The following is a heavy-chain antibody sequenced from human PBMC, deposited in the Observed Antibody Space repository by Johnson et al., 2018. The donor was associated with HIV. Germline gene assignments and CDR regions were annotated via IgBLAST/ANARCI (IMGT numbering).Heavy chain of an antibody. CDR2: IYSGGST. Sequence: VQLVESGGGVVQPGGSLRLSCAASGFAVSSNYMSWVRQAPGKGLEWVSVIYSGGSTYYADSVKGRFTISRDNSKNTLYLQMNSLRAEDTAIYYCARFRQWLVFPAFDIWGQGTMVTVSS. J-gene: IGHJ3*02. CDR3: ARFRQWLVFPAFDI. V-gene: IGHV3-66*01. CDR1: GFAVSSNY. D-gene: IGHD6-19*01.